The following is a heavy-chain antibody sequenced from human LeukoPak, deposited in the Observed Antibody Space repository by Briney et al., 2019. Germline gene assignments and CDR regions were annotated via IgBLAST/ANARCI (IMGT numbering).Heavy chain of an antibody. CDR2: ISASGGST. CDR1: GFTFSSYA. V-gene: IGHV3-23*01. Sequence: GGSLRLSCAASGFTFSSYAMSWVRQAPGKGLEWVSTISASGGSTYYADSVKGRFAISRDNSKNTLYLQVNSLRAEDTAVYFCAKDLHQYYYYYYMDVWGKGTTVTISS. J-gene: IGHJ6*03. CDR3: AKDLHQYYYYYYMDV.